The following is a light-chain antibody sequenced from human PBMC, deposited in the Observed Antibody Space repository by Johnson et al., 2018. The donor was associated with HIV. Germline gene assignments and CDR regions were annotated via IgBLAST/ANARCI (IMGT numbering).Light chain of an antibody. J-gene: IGLJ1*01. CDR2: DNN. V-gene: IGLV1-51*01. Sequence: QPVLTQPPSVSAAPGQKVTISCSGSSSNIGNNYVSWYQQLPGTAPKLLIYDNNKRPSGIPDRFSGSKSGTSATLGITGLQTGDEDDYYCGTWDSSLSAGYFFGTGTKFTVL. CDR3: GTWDSSLSAGYF. CDR1: SSNIGNNY.